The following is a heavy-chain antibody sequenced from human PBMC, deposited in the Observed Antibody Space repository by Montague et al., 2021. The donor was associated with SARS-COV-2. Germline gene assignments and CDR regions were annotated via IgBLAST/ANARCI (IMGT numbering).Heavy chain of an antibody. CDR3: AKVASSHDTFDI. V-gene: IGHV4-38-2*01. J-gene: IGHJ3*02. CDR2: IYHSGST. D-gene: IGHD5-12*01. Sequence: LRLSCAASGFTFSSNAMTWVRQAPGKGLEWIGTIYHSGSTYFNPSLKSRVTISVDTSKNQFSLNLSSVTAADTAVYYCAKVASSHDTFDIWGRGTMVTVSS. CDR1: GFTFSSNA.